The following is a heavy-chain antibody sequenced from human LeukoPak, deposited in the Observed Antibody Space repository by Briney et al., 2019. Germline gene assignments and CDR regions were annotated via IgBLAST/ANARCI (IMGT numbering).Heavy chain of an antibody. V-gene: IGHV1-69*05. J-gene: IGHJ5*02. D-gene: IGHD3-10*01. CDR2: IIPIFGTA. CDR1: GGTFISYA. CDR3: ARGGLYYSSESSNWFDP. Sequence: SVRVSCKASGGTFISYAISGVRQAPGQGREWMGGIIPIFGTANYAQKFQGRVTITTDESTSTAYMELSSLRSEDTAVYYCARGGLYYSSESSNWFDPWGQGTLVTVSS.